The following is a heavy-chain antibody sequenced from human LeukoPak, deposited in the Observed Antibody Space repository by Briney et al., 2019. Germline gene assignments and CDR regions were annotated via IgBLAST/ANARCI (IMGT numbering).Heavy chain of an antibody. CDR1: GGSISSYY. CDR3: ARDRYYDILTGHSNWFDP. Sequence: SETLSLTCTVSGGSISSYYWSWIRQPAGKGLEWIGRIYTSGSTNYNPSLKSRVTMSVDTSKNQFSLKLSSVTAADTAVYYCARDRYYDILTGHSNWFDPWGQGTLVTVSS. J-gene: IGHJ5*02. V-gene: IGHV4-4*07. CDR2: IYTSGST. D-gene: IGHD3-9*01.